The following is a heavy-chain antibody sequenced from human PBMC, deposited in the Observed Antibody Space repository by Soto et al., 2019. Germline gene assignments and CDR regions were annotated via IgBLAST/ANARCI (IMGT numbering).Heavy chain of an antibody. CDR2: IYSSENT. CDR3: ARGGVSVGVRGVMWGLYYDMDV. V-gene: IGHV4-39*01. J-gene: IGHJ6*02. D-gene: IGHD3-10*01. CDR1: GGSISSSSYY. Sequence: QLQLQESGPGLVKSSETLSLTCTVSGGSISSSSYYWAWIRLPPGKGLEWIGSIYSSENTYYNPSLNGRVTISVDTSKNQFSLKLSSVTAADTAVYYCARGGVSVGVRGVMWGLYYDMDVWGQGTTVTVSS.